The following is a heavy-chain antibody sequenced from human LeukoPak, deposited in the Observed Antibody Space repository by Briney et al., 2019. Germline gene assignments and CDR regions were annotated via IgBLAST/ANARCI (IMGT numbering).Heavy chain of an antibody. Sequence: TGGSLRLSCAASGFTFSSYAMSWVRQAPGKGLEWVGRITSKTDGGTTDYAAPVKGRFTISRDDSKNTLYLQMSSLKTEDTAMYYCTTDPTLSSSSPFDYWGQGTLVTVSS. CDR2: ITSKTDGGTT. D-gene: IGHD6-6*01. CDR3: TTDPTLSSSSPFDY. J-gene: IGHJ4*02. CDR1: GFTFSSYA. V-gene: IGHV3-15*01.